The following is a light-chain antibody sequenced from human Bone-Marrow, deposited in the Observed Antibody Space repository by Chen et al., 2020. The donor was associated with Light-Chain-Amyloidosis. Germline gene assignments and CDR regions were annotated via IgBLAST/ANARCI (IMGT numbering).Light chain of an antibody. CDR2: EVT. Sequence: QSALTQPPSASGSPGQSVTVSCTGTSSDVGRYNYVSWYQQLPGKAPQLRIYEVTKRPSGVPDRFSGSKSGNTASLTVSGLRADDEADYFCSSYAGTNNWVFGGGTKVTVL. CDR3: SSYAGTNNWV. V-gene: IGLV2-8*01. J-gene: IGLJ3*02. CDR1: SSDVGRYNY.